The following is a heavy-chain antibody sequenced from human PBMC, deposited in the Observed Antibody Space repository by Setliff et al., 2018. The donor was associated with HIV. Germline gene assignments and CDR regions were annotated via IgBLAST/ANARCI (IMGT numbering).Heavy chain of an antibody. D-gene: IGHD3-16*02. CDR3: ARLVGYYRSDNANYYYMDV. CDR2: VHYSGST. J-gene: IGHJ6*03. V-gene: IGHV4-39*02. CDR1: DGSISSTNHY. Sequence: PSETLSLTCTVSDGSISSTNHYWGWSRQSPGKRLEWIGTVHYSGSTYYNPSLKSRLTISVDTSTNHFSLKLSSVAAADTAVYYCARLVGYYRSDNANYYYMDVWGKGTTVTV.